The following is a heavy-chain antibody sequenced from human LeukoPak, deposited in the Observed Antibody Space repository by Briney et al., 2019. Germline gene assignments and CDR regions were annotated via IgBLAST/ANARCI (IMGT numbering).Heavy chain of an antibody. CDR1: GFIFSTYA. D-gene: IGHD3-10*01. Sequence: GRSLRLSCAASGFIFSTYAMHWVRQAPGKGLEWVALIWHDASHTFYTDSVKGRFTISRDNSKNTVYLQMNSLGGEDTAVYCCAREIFGLGSYPDYWGQGTLVTVSS. V-gene: IGHV3-33*01. J-gene: IGHJ4*02. CDR3: AREIFGLGSYPDY. CDR2: IWHDASHT.